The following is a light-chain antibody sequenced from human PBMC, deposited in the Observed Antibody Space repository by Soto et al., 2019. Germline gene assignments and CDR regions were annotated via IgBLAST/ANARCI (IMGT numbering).Light chain of an antibody. J-gene: IGKJ1*01. CDR3: QQRSNWPPT. V-gene: IGKV3-11*01. Sequence: EIVLTQSPATLSLSPGERATLSCRASQSVSSYLAWYQQKPGQAPRLLIYDASNRATGIPARFSGSGSGPDFPLTISSLEPEDFEVYYCQQRSNWPPTFGQGTKVDI. CDR1: QSVSSY. CDR2: DAS.